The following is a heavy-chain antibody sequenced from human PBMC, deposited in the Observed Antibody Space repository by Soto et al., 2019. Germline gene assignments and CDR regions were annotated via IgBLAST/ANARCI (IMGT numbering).Heavy chain of an antibody. CDR3: AKINYYDSSGYYFDY. J-gene: IGHJ4*02. Sequence: EVQLLESGGGLVQPGGSLRLSCAASGFTFSSYAMSWVRQAPGKGLEWVSAISGSGGSTYYADSVKGRFTISRDNSKNTLYLQMNSLRAEDMAVYYCAKINYYDSSGYYFDYWGQGTLVTVSS. D-gene: IGHD3-22*01. CDR1: GFTFSSYA. CDR2: ISGSGGST. V-gene: IGHV3-23*01.